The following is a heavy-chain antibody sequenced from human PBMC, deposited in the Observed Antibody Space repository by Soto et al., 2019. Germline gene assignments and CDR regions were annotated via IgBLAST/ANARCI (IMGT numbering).Heavy chain of an antibody. Sequence: QVQLVQSGAEVKKPGSSVKVSCKASGGNFTSYAISWVRQAPGQGLEFMGGIVPLFGTTNYAHKFRGRVTVTADESTSTVYTEMSSLRSEDTAVYYCAKASGRSWYNWFDPWGQGTLVTVST. CDR2: IVPLFGTT. V-gene: IGHV1-69*01. J-gene: IGHJ5*02. CDR3: AKASGRSWYNWFDP. D-gene: IGHD6-13*01. CDR1: GGNFTSYA.